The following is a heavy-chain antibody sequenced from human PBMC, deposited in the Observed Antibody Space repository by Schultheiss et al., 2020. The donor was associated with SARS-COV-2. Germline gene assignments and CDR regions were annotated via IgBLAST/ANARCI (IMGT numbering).Heavy chain of an antibody. V-gene: IGHV4-34*01. CDR1: GVSFSGYY. J-gene: IGHJ6*02. CDR2: INHSGST. Sequence: SETLSLTCAVSGVSFSGYYWSWIRRPPGQGLEWIGEINHSGSTNYNPSLKSRVTISVDTSKNQFSLKLSSVTAADTAVYYCARDRSYDFWSGYYQLPYYGMDVWGQGTTVTVSS. CDR3: ARDRSYDFWSGYYQLPYYGMDV. D-gene: IGHD3-3*01.